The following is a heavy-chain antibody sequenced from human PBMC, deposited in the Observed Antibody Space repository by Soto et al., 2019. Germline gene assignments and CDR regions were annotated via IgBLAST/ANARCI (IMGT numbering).Heavy chain of an antibody. CDR3: ATVLLWFGELTPRDYYFDY. J-gene: IGHJ4*02. V-gene: IGHV1-24*01. CDR1: GYTLTELS. D-gene: IGHD3-10*01. CDR2: FDPEDGET. Sequence: GASVKVSCKVSGYTLTELSMHWVRQAPGKGLEWMGGFDPEDGETIYAQKFQGRVTMTEDTSTDTAYMELSSLRSEDTAVYYCATVLLWFGELTPRDYYFDYWGQGTLVTVSS.